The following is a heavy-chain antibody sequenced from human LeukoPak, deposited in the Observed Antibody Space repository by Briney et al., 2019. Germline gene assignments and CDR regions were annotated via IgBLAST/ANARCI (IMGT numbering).Heavy chain of an antibody. CDR2: ISYSGST. CDR3: ACPGGYCSSTSCFYYFDY. V-gene: IGHV4-39*01. Sequence: PSETLSLTCNVSGGSISSNGYYWGWIRQPPGKGLEWIGSISYSGSTYYSPSLKSRVTISVDTSKNQFSLRLSSVTAADTAVYYCACPGGYCSSTSCFYYFDYWGQGTLVTVSS. J-gene: IGHJ4*02. CDR1: GGSISSNGYY. D-gene: IGHD2-2*01.